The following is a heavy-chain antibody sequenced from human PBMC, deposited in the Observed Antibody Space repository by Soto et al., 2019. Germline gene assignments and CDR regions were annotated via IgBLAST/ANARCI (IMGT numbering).Heavy chain of an antibody. CDR2: INHSGST. D-gene: IGHD3-16*02. CDR3: ARKDDYVWGSYRDPFDY. CDR1: GGSFSGYY. V-gene: IGHV4-34*01. Sequence: QVQLQQWGAGLLKPSETLSLTCAVYGGSFSGYYWSWIRQPPGKGLEWIGEINHSGSTNYNPSLKRRVTISVDTSKNQFSLKLSSVTAADTAVYYCARKDDYVWGSYRDPFDYWGQGTLVTVSS. J-gene: IGHJ4*02.